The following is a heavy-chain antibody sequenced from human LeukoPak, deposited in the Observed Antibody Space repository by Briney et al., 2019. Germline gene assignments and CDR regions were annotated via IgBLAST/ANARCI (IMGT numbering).Heavy chain of an antibody. D-gene: IGHD3-10*01. V-gene: IGHV3-23*01. CDR3: AKGGVGFGELLYPPDY. Sequence: GGSLRLSCAASGFTFSGSSIHWVRQASGKGLEWVSAISGSGGSTYYADSVKGRFTISRDNSKNTLYLQMNSLRAEDTAVYYCAKGGVGFGELLYPPDYWGQGTLVTVSS. CDR1: GFTFSGSS. J-gene: IGHJ4*02. CDR2: ISGSGGST.